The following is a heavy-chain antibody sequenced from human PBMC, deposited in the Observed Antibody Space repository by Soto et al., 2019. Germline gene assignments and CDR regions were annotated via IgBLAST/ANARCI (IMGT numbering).Heavy chain of an antibody. V-gene: IGHV2-5*02. CDR1: GFSLSTSGVG. CDR3: AHMNYYDSSGYPIWFDP. CDR2: IYWDDDK. D-gene: IGHD3-22*01. J-gene: IGHJ5*02. Sequence: QITLKESGPTLVKPTQTLTLTCTFSGFSLSTSGVGVGWIRQPPGKALEWLALIYWDDDKRYSPSLKSRLTITKDTSKTQVVLTMTNMDPVDTATYYCAHMNYYDSSGYPIWFDPWGQGTLVTVSS.